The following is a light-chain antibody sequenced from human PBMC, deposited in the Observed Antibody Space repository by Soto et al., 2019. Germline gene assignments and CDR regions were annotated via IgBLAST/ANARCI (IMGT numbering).Light chain of an antibody. Sequence: EIVLTQSPATLSLSPGARAPLSCGASQTVNSRYLGWYQQKPGLAPRLLIYDASTRATGIPDRFSGRGSGTDFTLTISRLEPEDFAVYYCQQYGSSGTFGQGTKVDIK. V-gene: IGKV3D-20*01. J-gene: IGKJ1*01. CDR3: QQYGSSGT. CDR2: DAS. CDR1: QTVNSRY.